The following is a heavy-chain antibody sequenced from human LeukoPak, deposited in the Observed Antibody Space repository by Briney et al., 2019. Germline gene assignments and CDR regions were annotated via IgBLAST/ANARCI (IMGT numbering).Heavy chain of an antibody. Sequence: GGSLKVSCAASGFTFNDYTMRWVRQASGRGLEWVCRIRGKANNYATAYAASVTGRFTISRDDSKNTAYLQMNSLTTEDTAVYYCTSVNTVIGKALDIWGQGTMVTVSS. J-gene: IGHJ3*02. CDR2: IRGKANNYAT. D-gene: IGHD5-18*01. CDR3: TSVNTVIGKALDI. V-gene: IGHV3-73*01. CDR1: GFTFNDYT.